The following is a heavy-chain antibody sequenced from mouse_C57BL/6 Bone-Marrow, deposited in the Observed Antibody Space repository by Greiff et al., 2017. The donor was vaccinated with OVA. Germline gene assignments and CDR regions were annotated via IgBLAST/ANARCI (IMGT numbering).Heavy chain of an antibody. J-gene: IGHJ3*01. CDR2: IDPSDSYT. CDR1: GYTFTSYG. D-gene: IGHD1-1*01. Sequence: VQLQESGAELARPGASVKLSCKASGYTFTSYGISWVKQRTGQGLEWIGEIDPSDSYTNYNQKFKGKATLTVDTSSSTAYMQLSSLTSEDSAVYYCANYYGSSLFAYWGQGTLVTVSA. CDR3: ANYYGSSLFAY. V-gene: IGHV1-69*02.